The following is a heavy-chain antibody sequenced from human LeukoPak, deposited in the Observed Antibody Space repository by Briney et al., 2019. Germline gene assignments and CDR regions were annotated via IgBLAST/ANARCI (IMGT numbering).Heavy chain of an antibody. CDR2: INHSGST. CDR3: ARGAMAPDY. V-gene: IGHV4-34*01. Sequence: PSETLSLTCAVYGLPFSGYYWSWIRQPPGKGLEWIWEINHSGSTNYNPSLKSRVTISVETSKNQFSLKLSSVTAADTAVYYCARGAMAPDYWGQGTLVTVSS. D-gene: IGHD5-18*01. CDR1: GLPFSGYY. J-gene: IGHJ4*02.